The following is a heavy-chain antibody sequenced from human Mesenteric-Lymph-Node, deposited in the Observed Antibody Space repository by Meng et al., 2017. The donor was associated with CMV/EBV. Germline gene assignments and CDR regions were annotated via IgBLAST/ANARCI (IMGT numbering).Heavy chain of an antibody. V-gene: IGHV3-23*01. Sequence: ESLKISCAGSGFTFSSYAMSWVRQAPGKGLERVSVMGAGGSSYYADSVKGRFTVSRDNSKNTVYLQMNSLRDEDTAVYYCAKGDGYRYYSAIDYWGQGTLVTVSS. J-gene: IGHJ4*02. CDR1: GFTFSSYA. D-gene: IGHD2/OR15-2a*01. CDR2: MGAGGSS. CDR3: AKGDGYRYYSAIDY.